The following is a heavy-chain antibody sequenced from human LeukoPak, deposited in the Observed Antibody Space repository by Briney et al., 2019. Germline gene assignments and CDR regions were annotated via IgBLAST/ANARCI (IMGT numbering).Heavy chain of an antibody. CDR3: ARSAGEIYYYYGMDV. D-gene: IGHD3-16*01. CDR2: INQDGSEM. J-gene: IGHJ6*02. CDR1: GFTLSSYW. Sequence: GGSLRLSCAASGFTLSSYWMTWVRQAPGKGLQWVAHINQDGSEMYYVDSVKGRFTISRDNAKNSLYLQMNSLRAEDTAVYYCARSAGEIYYYYGMDVWGQGTTVTVSS. V-gene: IGHV3-7*04.